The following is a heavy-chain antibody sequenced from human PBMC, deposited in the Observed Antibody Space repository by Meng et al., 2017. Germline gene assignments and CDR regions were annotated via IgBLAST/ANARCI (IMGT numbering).Heavy chain of an antibody. CDR2: IYYSGST. Sequence: VQVQESGPGLVKPSETLSLTCTVSGGSTSSYYWSWIRQPPGKGLEWIGYIYYSGSTNYNPSLKSRVTISVDTSKNQFSLKLSSVTAADTAVYYCARARQKGVGAIDYWGQGTLVTVSS. D-gene: IGHD1-26*01. CDR1: GGSTSSYY. J-gene: IGHJ4*02. V-gene: IGHV4-59*01. CDR3: ARARQKGVGAIDY.